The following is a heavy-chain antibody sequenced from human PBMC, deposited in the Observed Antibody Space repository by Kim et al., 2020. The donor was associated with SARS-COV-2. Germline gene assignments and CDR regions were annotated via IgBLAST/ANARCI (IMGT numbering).Heavy chain of an antibody. D-gene: IGHD1-20*01. CDR1: GFTFSDSA. CDR3: TSTGDTVYDAFDF. Sequence: GGSLRLSCTASGFTFSDSAIHWVRRASGKGLEWVGRIRSKANTYATIYAASVKGRFTISRDDSKNTAYLQMNSLKPEDTAVYYCTSTGDTVYDAFDFWG. CDR2: IRSKANTYAT. J-gene: IGHJ3*01. V-gene: IGHV3-73*01.